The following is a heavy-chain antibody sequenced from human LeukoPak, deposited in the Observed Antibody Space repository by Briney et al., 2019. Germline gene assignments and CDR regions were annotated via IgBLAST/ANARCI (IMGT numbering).Heavy chain of an antibody. Sequence: SETLSLTCGVSGGAITNYYWNWIRQAPGKGLEWLGYIYYTGSTTYNPSVKSRITISLDTSKKQISLKLRSVTAADTAVYYCARYEYSSSWSIDYWGQGTLVTVSS. J-gene: IGHJ4*02. CDR3: ARYEYSSSWSIDY. CDR1: GGAITNYY. CDR2: IYYTGST. V-gene: IGHV4-59*01. D-gene: IGHD6-13*01.